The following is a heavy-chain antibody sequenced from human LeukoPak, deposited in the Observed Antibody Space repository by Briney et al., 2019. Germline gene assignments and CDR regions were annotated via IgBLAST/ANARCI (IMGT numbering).Heavy chain of an antibody. CDR1: GFTFDDYA. Sequence: PGGSLRLSCAASGFTFDDYAMHWVRQAPGKGLEWVSGINWNSNNIDYADSVKGRFTISRDNGKNSLYLQMNSLRAEDTALYYCAKASSGYYSAILGWGQGTLVNVSS. V-gene: IGHV3-9*01. CDR3: AKASSGYYSAILG. J-gene: IGHJ4*02. D-gene: IGHD3-22*01. CDR2: INWNSNNI.